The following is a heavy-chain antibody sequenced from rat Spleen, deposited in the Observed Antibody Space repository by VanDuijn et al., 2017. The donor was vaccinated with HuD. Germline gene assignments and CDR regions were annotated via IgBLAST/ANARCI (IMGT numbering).Heavy chain of an antibody. J-gene: IGHJ2*01. CDR3: ASASD. CDR1: GFTFSTAW. CDR2: IKPKSNNYAT. V-gene: IGHV6-6*01. Sequence: EVQVLESGGGLVQPGNPLKFSCATPGFTFSTAWLYGNRQFPEKRLEWVARIKPKSNNYATDYTESVKGRFTISRDDSKSNIYLQMNNLKEEDTAIYYCASASDWGQGVMVTVSS. D-gene: IGHD3-1*01.